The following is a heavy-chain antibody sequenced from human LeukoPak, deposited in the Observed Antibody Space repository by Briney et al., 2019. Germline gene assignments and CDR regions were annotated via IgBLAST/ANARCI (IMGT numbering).Heavy chain of an antibody. V-gene: IGHV3-23*01. J-gene: IGHJ4*02. CDR1: GFTFSSYA. Sequence: GGSLRLSCAASGFTFSSYAMSWVRQAPGKGLEWVSSITGSSASTYYADSVKGRFTISRDNSRNTVYLQMNSLRADDTAVYYCAKDFWSGYYPNSWGQGTLVTVSS. CDR2: ITGSSAST. CDR3: AKDFWSGYYPNS. D-gene: IGHD3-3*01.